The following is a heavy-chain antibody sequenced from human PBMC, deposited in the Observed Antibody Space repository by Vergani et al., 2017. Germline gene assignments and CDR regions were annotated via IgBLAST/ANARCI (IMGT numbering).Heavy chain of an antibody. Sequence: EVQLLESGGGLVQPGGSLRLSCAASGFTFSSYWMSWVRQAPGKGLEWVANIKQDGSEKYYVDSVKGRFTISRDNAKNSLYLQMNSLRAEDTAVYYCARSARNYDFWSGYYRYWGQGTLVTVSS. V-gene: IGHV3-7*01. CDR2: IKQDGSEK. J-gene: IGHJ4*02. CDR3: ARSARNYDFWSGYYRY. D-gene: IGHD3-3*01. CDR1: GFTFSSYW.